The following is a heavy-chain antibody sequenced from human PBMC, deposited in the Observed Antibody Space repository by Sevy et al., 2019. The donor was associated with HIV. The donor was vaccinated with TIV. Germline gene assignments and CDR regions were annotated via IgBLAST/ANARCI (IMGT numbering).Heavy chain of an antibody. V-gene: IGHV3-49*03. CDR1: GFTFGDYA. D-gene: IGHD5-12*01. Sequence: GGSLRLSCTSSGFTFGDYAMSWFRQAPGKGLEWVAFIRRNSHEPYGGTTEYAASVKGRFTISRDDSKRIAYLQMNSLKTEDTAVYYCTRALATADTPEYYFDYWGQEILVTVSS. J-gene: IGHJ4*02. CDR3: TRALATADTPEYYFDY. CDR2: IRRNSHEPYGGTT.